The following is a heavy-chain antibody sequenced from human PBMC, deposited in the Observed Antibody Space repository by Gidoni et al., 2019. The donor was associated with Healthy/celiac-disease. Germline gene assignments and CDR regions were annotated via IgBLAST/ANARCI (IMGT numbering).Heavy chain of an antibody. CDR2: ISYDGSNK. CDR1: GFTFSSYG. J-gene: IGHJ4*02. V-gene: IGHV3-30*18. CDR3: AKSDSNYFDY. Sequence: QVQLVESGGGVVQPGRSLRLSCAASGFTFSSYGMHWVRQAPGKGLEWVAVISYDGSNKYYADSVKGRFTISRDNSKNTLYLQMNSLRAEDTAVYYCAKSDSNYFDYWGQGTLVTVSS.